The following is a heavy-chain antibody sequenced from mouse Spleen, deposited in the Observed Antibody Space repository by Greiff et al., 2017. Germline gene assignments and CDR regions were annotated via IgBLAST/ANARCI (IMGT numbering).Heavy chain of an antibody. V-gene: IGHV1-15*01. Sequence: LQESGAELVRPGASVTLSCKASGYTFTDYEMHWVKQTPVHGLEWIGAIDPETGGTAYNQKFKGKAILTADKSSSTAYMELRSLTSEDSAVYYCTRDYYGSFAYWGQGTLVTVSA. CDR1: GYTFTDYE. D-gene: IGHD1-1*01. J-gene: IGHJ3*01. CDR2: IDPETGGT. CDR3: TRDYYGSFAY.